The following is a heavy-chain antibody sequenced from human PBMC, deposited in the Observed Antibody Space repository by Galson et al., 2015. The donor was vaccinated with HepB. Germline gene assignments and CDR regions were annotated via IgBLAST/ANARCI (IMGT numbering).Heavy chain of an antibody. CDR1: GFIFSDYY. CDR3: ARVGAYYYFDY. CDR2: ISSSSSYT. J-gene: IGHJ4*02. Sequence: SLRLSCAASGFIFSDYYMSWIRQAPGKGLEWISYISSSSSYTNYADSVKGRFTISRDNAKNSLYLQMNSLRAEDTALYYCARVGAYYYFDYWGQGTLVTVSS. V-gene: IGHV3-11*05. D-gene: IGHD3-16*01.